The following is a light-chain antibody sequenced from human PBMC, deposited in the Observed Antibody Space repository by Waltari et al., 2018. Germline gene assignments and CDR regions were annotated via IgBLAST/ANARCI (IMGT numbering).Light chain of an antibody. CDR3: QHYLRLPVT. CDR2: GAS. V-gene: IGKV3-20*01. CDR1: QSVTRA. Sequence: EIVLTPSPGTLSLSPGESATLSCRTSQSVTRALAWYQQNPGQAPRLLIYGASNRATGIPDRFSGSGSGTDFSLTISSLEPEDFAVYYCQHYLRLPVTFGQGTKVEVK. J-gene: IGKJ1*01.